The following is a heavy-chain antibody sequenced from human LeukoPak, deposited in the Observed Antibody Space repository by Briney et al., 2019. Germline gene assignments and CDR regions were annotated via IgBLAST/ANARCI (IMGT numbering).Heavy chain of an antibody. V-gene: IGHV3-74*01. CDR1: GFTFSTYW. J-gene: IGHJ4*01. Sequence: GGSLRLSCAASGFTFSTYWMHWVRQAPGKGLVWVSRIKSDGSSTSYADSVKGRFTISRDNAKNTLYLQMNSLRAEDTAVYYCARAYPIDYWGHGNLVTVSS. CDR3: ARAYPIDY. CDR2: IKSDGSST.